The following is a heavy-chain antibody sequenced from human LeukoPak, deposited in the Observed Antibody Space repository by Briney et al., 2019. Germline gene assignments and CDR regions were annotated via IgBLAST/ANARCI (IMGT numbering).Heavy chain of an antibody. V-gene: IGHV3-11*04. CDR3: AKDLGGSYWLDY. CDR1: GLTFSDYY. Sequence: PGGSLRLSCAASGLTFSDYYMSWIRQAPGKGLEWVSYIRSSGSTVYYADSVKGRFTISRDNSKNTLYLQMNSLRAEDTAVYYCAKDLGGSYWLDYWGQGTLVTVSS. J-gene: IGHJ4*02. D-gene: IGHD1-26*01. CDR2: IRSSGSTV.